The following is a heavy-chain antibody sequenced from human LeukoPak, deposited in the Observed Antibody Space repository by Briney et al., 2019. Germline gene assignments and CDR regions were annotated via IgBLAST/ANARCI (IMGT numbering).Heavy chain of an antibody. CDR2: ISSSGSTI. D-gene: IGHD3-10*01. CDR1: GFTFSDYE. Sequence: GGSLRLSCAASGFTFSDYEMNWVRQAPGKGLEWVSYISSSGSTIYYADSVKGRFTISRDNAKNSLYLQMNSLRAEDTAGYYCAREFYGSGTYYKNFDYWGQGTLVTVSS. CDR3: AREFYGSGTYYKNFDY. J-gene: IGHJ4*02. V-gene: IGHV3-48*03.